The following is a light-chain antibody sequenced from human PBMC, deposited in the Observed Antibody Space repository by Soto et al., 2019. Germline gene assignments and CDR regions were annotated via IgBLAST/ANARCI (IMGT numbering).Light chain of an antibody. CDR3: QQYNDWPPRWT. Sequence: ESVLTQSPGTLSLSPGERATLSCRASLSVSSSYLDWYQQKPGQAPRLLIYVASTRATGIPARFSGSGSGTEFTLTINSLQSEDFAVYYCQQYNDWPPRWTFGQGTKVDIK. CDR1: LSVSSSY. CDR2: VAS. J-gene: IGKJ1*01. V-gene: IGKV3-15*01.